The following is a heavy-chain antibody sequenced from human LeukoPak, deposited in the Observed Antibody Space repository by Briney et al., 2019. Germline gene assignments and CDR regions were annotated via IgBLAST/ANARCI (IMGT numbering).Heavy chain of an antibody. CDR3: AREIAEQWLVLHDAFDI. J-gene: IGHJ3*02. CDR2: ISSSGSTI. D-gene: IGHD6-19*01. Sequence: GGSMRLSSAAYGFTFSSYEMNWDRQAPGKGLEWDSYISSSGSTIYYADSVKGRFTISRDNAKNSLYLQMNSLRAEDTAVYYCAREIAEQWLVLHDAFDIWGQGTMVTVSS. V-gene: IGHV3-48*03. CDR1: GFTFSSYE.